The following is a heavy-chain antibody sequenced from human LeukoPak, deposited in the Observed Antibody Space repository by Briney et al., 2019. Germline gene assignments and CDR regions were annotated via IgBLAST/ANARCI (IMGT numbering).Heavy chain of an antibody. CDR2: IRSKAYGGTT. Sequence: GGSLRLPCTISGFSIGEYTMSWVRQAPGKGLEWVGFIRSKAYGGTTENAASVKGRFTFSRDDSKSIAYLQMNSLKTEDTAVYYCTTQTRIAAAYYWGQGTLVTVSS. CDR3: TTQTRIAAAYY. CDR1: GFSIGEYT. D-gene: IGHD6-13*01. V-gene: IGHV3-49*04. J-gene: IGHJ4*02.